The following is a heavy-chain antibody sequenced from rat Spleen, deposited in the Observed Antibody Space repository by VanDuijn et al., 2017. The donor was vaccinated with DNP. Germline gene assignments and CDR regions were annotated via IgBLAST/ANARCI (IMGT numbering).Heavy chain of an antibody. Sequence: EVQLVESGGGLVQPGRSLTLSCEASGFTFSDYSMAWVRQAPTKGLEWVAMIIYDGSGTYYGDSVKGRFTISRDNAKNTLHLQMDSLKSEDTATYYCATHGSIATISTGAMDVWGQGTSVTVSS. CDR1: GFTFSDYS. V-gene: IGHV5S10*01. D-gene: IGHD1-2*01. CDR2: IIYDGSGT. J-gene: IGHJ4*01. CDR3: ATHGSIATISTGAMDV.